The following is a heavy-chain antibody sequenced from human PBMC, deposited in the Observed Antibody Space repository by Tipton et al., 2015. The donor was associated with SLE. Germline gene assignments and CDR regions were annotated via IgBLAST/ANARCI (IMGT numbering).Heavy chain of an antibody. CDR3: ASSPGVYSSGWADY. CDR2: INHSGST. D-gene: IGHD6-19*01. V-gene: IGHV4-34*01. CDR1: GGSFIGYY. Sequence: TLSLTCAVYGGSFIGYYCSWIRQPPGKGLEWIGEINHSGSTNYNPSLKSRVTISVDTSKNQFSLKVSSVTAADTAVYYCASSPGVYSSGWADYWGQGTLVTVSS. J-gene: IGHJ4*02.